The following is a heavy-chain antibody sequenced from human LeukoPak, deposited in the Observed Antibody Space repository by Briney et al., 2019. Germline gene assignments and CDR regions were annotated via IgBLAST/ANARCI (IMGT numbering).Heavy chain of an antibody. D-gene: IGHD3-16*01. Sequence: GGSLRLSCAASGFIFSTYAMSWVRQAPGKGLEWVSLISGSGGSIYYADSVKGRFTISRDNSKNTLYLQMNSLRAEDTAVYYCAKDLHGGGYPSRGSFMGWGQGTLVTVSS. V-gene: IGHV3-23*01. J-gene: IGHJ4*02. CDR2: ISGSGGSI. CDR1: GFIFSTYA. CDR3: AKDLHGGGYPSRGSFMG.